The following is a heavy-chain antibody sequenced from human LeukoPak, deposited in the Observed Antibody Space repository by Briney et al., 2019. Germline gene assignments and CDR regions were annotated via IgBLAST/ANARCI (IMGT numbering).Heavy chain of an antibody. J-gene: IGHJ4*02. CDR3: ARGQDFWSGYYTGPFDY. CDR1: GFTFSSYS. CDR2: ISSSGSTI. V-gene: IGHV3-48*01. D-gene: IGHD3-3*01. Sequence: PGGSLRLSCAASGFTFSSYSMNWVRQAPGKGLEWVSYISSSGSTIYYADSVKGRFTISRDNAKNSLYLQMNSLRAEDTAVYYCARGQDFWSGYYTGPFDYWGQGTLVTVSS.